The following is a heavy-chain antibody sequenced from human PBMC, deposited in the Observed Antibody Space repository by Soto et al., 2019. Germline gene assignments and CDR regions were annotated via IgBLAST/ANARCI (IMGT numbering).Heavy chain of an antibody. D-gene: IGHD3-10*01. CDR2: ISSSSSYI. Sequence: EVPLVESGGGLVKPGGSLRLSCAASGFTFSSYSMNWVRQAPGKGLEWVSSISSSSSYIYYADSVKGRFTISRDNAKNSLYLQMNSLRAEDTAVYYCARESRYGSGSLDYWGQGTLVTVSS. CDR1: GFTFSSYS. CDR3: ARESRYGSGSLDY. J-gene: IGHJ4*02. V-gene: IGHV3-21*01.